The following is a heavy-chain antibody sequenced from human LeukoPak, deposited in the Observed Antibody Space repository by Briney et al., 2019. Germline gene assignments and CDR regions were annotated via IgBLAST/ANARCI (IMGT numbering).Heavy chain of an antibody. Sequence: PSETLSLTCTVSGGSISSYYWSWIRQPPGKGLEWIGYIYYSGSTNYNPSLKSRVTISVDTSKNQFSLRLSSVTAADTAVYYCASGARGYYDSSGSRSWFDPWGQGTLVTVSS. J-gene: IGHJ5*02. V-gene: IGHV4-59*12. CDR2: IYYSGST. D-gene: IGHD3-22*01. CDR3: ASGARGYYDSSGSRSWFDP. CDR1: GGSISSYY.